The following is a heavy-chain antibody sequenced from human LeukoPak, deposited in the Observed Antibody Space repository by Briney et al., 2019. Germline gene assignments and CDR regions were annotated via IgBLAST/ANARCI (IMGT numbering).Heavy chain of an antibody. J-gene: IGHJ5*02. Sequence: ASVKVSCKASGYTFTGYYMHWVRQAPEQGLEWMGWINPNSGGTNYAQDFHGRVTMTRDTSISTAYMELSRLRSDDTAVYYCARGEDIVEVPAAIDDPWGQGTLVTVSS. D-gene: IGHD2-2*01. CDR3: ARGEDIVEVPAAIDDP. CDR2: INPNSGGT. V-gene: IGHV1-2*02. CDR1: GYTFTGYY.